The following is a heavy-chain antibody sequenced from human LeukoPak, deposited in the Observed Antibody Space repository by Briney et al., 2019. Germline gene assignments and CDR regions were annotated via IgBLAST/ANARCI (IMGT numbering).Heavy chain of an antibody. Sequence: GGSLRLSCAASGFTFSSYAMHWVRQAPGKGLEYVSAISSNGGSTYYANSVKGRFTISRDNSKNTLYLQMGGLRAEDMAVYYCARAAVTTSDGLYRAHPYSYYGRDVWGKGTTVPVSS. CDR2: ISSNGGST. CDR3: ARAAVTTSDGLYRAHPYSYYGRDV. V-gene: IGHV3-64*01. CDR1: GFTFSSYA. D-gene: IGHD4-17*01. J-gene: IGHJ6*04.